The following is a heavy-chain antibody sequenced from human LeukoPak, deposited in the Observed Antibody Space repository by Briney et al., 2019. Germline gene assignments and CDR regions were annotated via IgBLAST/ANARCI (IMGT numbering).Heavy chain of an antibody. J-gene: IGHJ6*02. CDR2: ISAYNGNT. V-gene: IGHV1-18*01. CDR1: DYTFTSYG. D-gene: IGHD3-22*01. Sequence: ASVKVSCKASDYTFTSYGISWVRQAPGQGLEWMGWISAYNGNTNYAQKPQGRVTMTTDTSTSTAYMELRSLRSDDTAVYYCARSSGYLLDYYYGMDVWGQGTTVTVSS. CDR3: ARSSGYLLDYYYGMDV.